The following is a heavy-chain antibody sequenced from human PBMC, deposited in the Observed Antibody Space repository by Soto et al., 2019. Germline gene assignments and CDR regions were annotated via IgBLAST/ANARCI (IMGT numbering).Heavy chain of an antibody. J-gene: IGHJ6*02. Sequence: PGGSLRLSCAASGFTFSSYAMSWVRQAPGKGLEWVSAISGSGGSTYYADSVKGRFTISRDNSKNTLYLQMNSLRAEDTAVYYCAKHGTGASGYDYYYYGMDVWGQGTTVTVSS. D-gene: IGHD5-12*01. CDR2: ISGSGGST. V-gene: IGHV3-23*01. CDR3: AKHGTGASGYDYYYYGMDV. CDR1: GFTFSSYA.